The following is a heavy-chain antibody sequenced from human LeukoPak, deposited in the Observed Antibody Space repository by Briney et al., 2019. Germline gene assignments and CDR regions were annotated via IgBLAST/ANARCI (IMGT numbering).Heavy chain of an antibody. J-gene: IGHJ3*02. V-gene: IGHV3-20*04. Sequence: GGSLRLSCAASGFTFDDYGMGWVRQAPGKGLEWVSGINWNGGSTGYADSVKGRFTISRDNAKNSLYLQMNSLRAAAPAFYSFLRARVQVFDIWGQGTMVTVSS. CDR3: LRARVQVFDI. CDR2: INWNGGST. D-gene: IGHD3-3*01. CDR1: GFTFDDYG.